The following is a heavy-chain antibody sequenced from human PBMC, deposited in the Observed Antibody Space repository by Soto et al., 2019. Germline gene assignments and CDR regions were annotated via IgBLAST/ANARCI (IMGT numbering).Heavy chain of an antibody. CDR2: IYSGGNT. J-gene: IGHJ4*02. CDR1: GFTVGSAY. Sequence: DVQLVASGGGLVLRGESLRLSCAASGFTVGSAYMSWVRQAPGKGLEWVAGIYSGGNTYYAYSVKARFTISKDTSKNRLYLQMNSLIAEDASIYYCSRDPWVGDIGDSWGQGALVTVSS. V-gene: IGHV3-66*01. D-gene: IGHD4-17*01. CDR3: SRDPWVGDIGDS.